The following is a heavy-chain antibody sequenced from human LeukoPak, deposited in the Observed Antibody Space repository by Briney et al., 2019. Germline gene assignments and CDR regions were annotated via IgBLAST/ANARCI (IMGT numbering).Heavy chain of an antibody. CDR2: IIPIFGTA. V-gene: IGHV1-69*13. D-gene: IGHD5-12*01. J-gene: IGHJ6*02. Sequence: SVKVSCKASGGTFSSYAISWVRQAPGQGLERMGGIIPIFGTANYAQKFQGRVTITADESTSTAYMELSSLRSEDTAVYYCALTLVATIMYYYGMDVWGQGTTVTVSS. CDR3: ALTLVATIMYYYGMDV. CDR1: GGTFSSYA.